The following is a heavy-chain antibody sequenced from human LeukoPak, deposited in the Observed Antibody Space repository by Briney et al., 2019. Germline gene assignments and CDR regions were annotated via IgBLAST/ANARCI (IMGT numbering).Heavy chain of an antibody. CDR2: INEDGGEK. CDR3: VQGGHFDF. J-gene: IGHJ4*02. D-gene: IGHD3-16*01. Sequence: PGGSLRLSCAASGFSFSSFWMTWGRQAPGKGPEWVANINEDGGEKYYVDSVKGRFTISRDNGKNSLYLEMNSLRADDTAVYFCVQGGHFDFWGQGAPVTVSS. V-gene: IGHV3-7*01. CDR1: GFSFSSFW.